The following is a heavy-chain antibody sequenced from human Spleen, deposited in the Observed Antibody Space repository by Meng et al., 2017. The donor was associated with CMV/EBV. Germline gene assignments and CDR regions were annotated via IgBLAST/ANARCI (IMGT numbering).Heavy chain of an antibody. J-gene: IGHJ4*02. Sequence: QVQLVQAGAEGKKPGASVKVSCQASGYTFTGYYMHRVRQAPGQGLEWMGWINPNSGGTNYAQKFQGRVTMTRDTSISTAYMELSRLRSDDTAVYYCARDPDSAVCENCSSWGQGTLVTVSS. CDR3: ARDPDSAVCENCSS. D-gene: IGHD6-13*01. CDR1: GYTFTGYY. CDR2: INPNSGGT. V-gene: IGHV1-2*02.